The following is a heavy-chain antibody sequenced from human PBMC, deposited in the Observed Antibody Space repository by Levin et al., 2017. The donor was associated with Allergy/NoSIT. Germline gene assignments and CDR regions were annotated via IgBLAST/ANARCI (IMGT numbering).Heavy chain of an antibody. V-gene: IGHV4-39*01. J-gene: IGHJ4*02. CDR2: IYYSGST. CDR1: GGSISSSSYY. Sequence: GSLRLSCTVSGGSISSSSYYWGWIRQPPGKGLEWIGSIYYSGSTYYNPSLKSRVTISVDTSKNQFSLKLSSVTAADTAVYYCARNPRLRGDYAGGFFDYWGQETLVTVSS. CDR3: ARNPRLRGDYAGGFFDY. D-gene: IGHD4-17*01.